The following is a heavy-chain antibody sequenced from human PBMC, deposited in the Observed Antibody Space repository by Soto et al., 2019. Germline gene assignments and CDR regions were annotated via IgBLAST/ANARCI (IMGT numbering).Heavy chain of an antibody. CDR2: ITSGSDYI. CDR1: GFTFSAYS. CDR3: ARVDGYTYPNDY. D-gene: IGHD5-12*01. Sequence: GGSLRLSCAASGFTFSAYSMGWVRQAPGKGLEWVSSITSGSDYIYYADSLKGRFTISRDNAKNSLYLQMHSLRAEDTAFYYCARVDGYTYPNDYWGQGTLVTVSS. J-gene: IGHJ4*02. V-gene: IGHV3-21*01.